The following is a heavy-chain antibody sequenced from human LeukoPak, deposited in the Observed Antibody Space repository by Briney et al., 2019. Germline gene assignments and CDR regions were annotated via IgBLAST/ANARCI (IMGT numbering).Heavy chain of an antibody. Sequence: GRSLRLSCAASGFTFSSYAMHWVRQAPGKGLEWVAVISYDGSNKYYADSVKGRFTISRDNSKNTLYLQMNSLRAEDTAVYYCAKDRARRGSSSWYLNFDLWGRGTLVTVSS. CDR1: GFTFSSYA. CDR2: ISYDGSNK. D-gene: IGHD6-13*01. V-gene: IGHV3-30-3*01. J-gene: IGHJ2*01. CDR3: AKDRARRGSSSWYLNFDL.